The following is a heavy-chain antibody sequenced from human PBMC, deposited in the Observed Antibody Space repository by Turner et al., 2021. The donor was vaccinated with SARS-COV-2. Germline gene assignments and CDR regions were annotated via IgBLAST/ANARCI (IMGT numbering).Heavy chain of an antibody. CDR2: IIPIFGTA. CDR1: GGTFSSSA. V-gene: IGHV1-69*01. D-gene: IGHD1-7*01. J-gene: IGHJ4*02. Sequence: QVQLVQSGAEVKKPGSSVKVSCKASGGTFSSSAISWVRQAPGQGLGWMGGIIPIFGTANYAQKFQGRVTITADESTSTAYMELSSLRSEDTAVYYCERSDNWNYVDFDYWGQGTLVTVSS. CDR3: ERSDNWNYVDFDY.